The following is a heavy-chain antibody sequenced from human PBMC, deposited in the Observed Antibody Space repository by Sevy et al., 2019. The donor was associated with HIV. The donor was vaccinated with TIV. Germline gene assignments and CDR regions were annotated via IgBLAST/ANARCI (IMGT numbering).Heavy chain of an antibody. Sequence: GGSLRLSCVVSGFTFRNFGVHWLRQAPGKGLEWLSVVSYDGSSKYYVDSVKGRFIVSRDNSKNTLYRQMNSLRTEGTAVYYCARGGSADYYYYGVDVWGQGTRATVSS. CDR1: GFTFRNFG. D-gene: IGHD3-10*01. V-gene: IGHV3-30*03. CDR3: ARGGSADYYYYGVDV. CDR2: VSYDGSSK. J-gene: IGHJ6*02.